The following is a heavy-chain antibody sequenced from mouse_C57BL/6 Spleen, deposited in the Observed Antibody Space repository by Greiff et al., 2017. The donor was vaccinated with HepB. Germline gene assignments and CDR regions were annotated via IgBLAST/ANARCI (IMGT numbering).Heavy chain of an antibody. Sequence: DVMLVESGGGLVKPGGSLKLSCAASGFTFSDYGMHWVRQAPEKGLEWVAYISSGSSTIYYADTVKGRFTISRDNAKNTLFLQMTSLRSEDTAMYYCARRQLRYYAMDYWGQGTSVTVSS. CDR3: ARRQLRYYAMDY. V-gene: IGHV5-17*01. D-gene: IGHD3-2*02. J-gene: IGHJ4*01. CDR2: ISSGSSTI. CDR1: GFTFSDYG.